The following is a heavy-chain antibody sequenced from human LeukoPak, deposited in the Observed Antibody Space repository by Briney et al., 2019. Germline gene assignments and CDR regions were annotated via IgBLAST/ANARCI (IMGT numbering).Heavy chain of an antibody. CDR1: GYTFTSYG. D-gene: IGHD4-17*01. V-gene: IGHV1-18*01. CDR3: ARVTTVTTAYYYYYMDV. CDR2: ISAYNGNT. Sequence: ASVKVSCKASGYTFTSYGISWVRQAPGQGLEWMGWISAYNGNTNYAQKLQGRVTMTTDTPTSTAYMELRSLRSDDTAVYYCARVTTVTTAYYYYYMDVWGKGTTVTVSS. J-gene: IGHJ6*03.